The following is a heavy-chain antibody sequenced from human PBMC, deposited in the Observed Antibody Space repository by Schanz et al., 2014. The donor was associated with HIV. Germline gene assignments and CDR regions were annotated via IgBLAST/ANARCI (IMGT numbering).Heavy chain of an antibody. CDR1: GFTFGTKW. V-gene: IGHV3-74*01. CDR2: ITPDGSVT. CDR3: RVFMYSFDV. J-gene: IGHJ3*01. Sequence: EVQLVESGGGLIKPGESLRLSCVTSGFTFGTKWMYWVRQGPGKGLAWVSYITPDGSVTYADSVKGRFTTSRDSSKNTLYLQMNSLRFEDTATYYCRVFMYSFDVWGQGTMVTVSS. D-gene: IGHD2-8*01.